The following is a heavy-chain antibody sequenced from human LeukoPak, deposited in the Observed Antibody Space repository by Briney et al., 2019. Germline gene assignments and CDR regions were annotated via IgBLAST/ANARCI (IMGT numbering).Heavy chain of an antibody. CDR1: GFTFSSYS. D-gene: IGHD3-3*01. V-gene: IGHV3-21*01. J-gene: IGHJ3*02. Sequence: GGSLRLSCAASGFTFSSYSMSWVRQAPGKGLEWVSSISSSSSYIYYADSVKGRFTISRDNAKNSLYLQMNSLRAEDTAVYYCAGVDFWSGYPYDAFDIWGQGTMVTVSS. CDR2: ISSSSSYI. CDR3: AGVDFWSGYPYDAFDI.